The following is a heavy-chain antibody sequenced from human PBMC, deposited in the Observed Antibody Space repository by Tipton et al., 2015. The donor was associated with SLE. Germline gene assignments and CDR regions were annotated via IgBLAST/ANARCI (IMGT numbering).Heavy chain of an antibody. V-gene: IGHV4-34*01. CDR2: MYYIGNT. J-gene: IGHJ4*02. D-gene: IGHD5/OR15-5a*01. Sequence: TLSLTCAVYGGSFSGYHWTWIRQPPGKGLEWIGSMYYIGNTYDNPSLKSRVTISLDTSKNQLSLKLGSVTAADTAIYYCARHAGGLRRSFDDWGQGTLVSVSS. CDR3: ARHAGGLRRSFDD. CDR1: GGSFSGYH.